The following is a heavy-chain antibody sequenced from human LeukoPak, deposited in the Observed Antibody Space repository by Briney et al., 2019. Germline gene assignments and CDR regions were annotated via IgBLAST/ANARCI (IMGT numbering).Heavy chain of an antibody. CDR2: ITGSGDTI. Sequence: GGTLRLSCAASGFTFSSYAMNWVRQAPGKGLEWISYITGSGDTIYYADSVKGRFTISRDNAKSSLYLQMNSLRADDTAVYYCARERTTIVSGTTIGAYWGQGTLVTVSS. CDR3: ARERTTIVSGTTIGAY. J-gene: IGHJ4*02. CDR1: GFTFSSYA. V-gene: IGHV3-48*03. D-gene: IGHD2/OR15-2a*01.